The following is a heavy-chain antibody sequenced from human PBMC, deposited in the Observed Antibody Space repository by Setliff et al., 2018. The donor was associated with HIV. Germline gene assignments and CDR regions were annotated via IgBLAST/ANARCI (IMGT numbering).Heavy chain of an antibody. Sequence: GESLKISCVASGFTLSSHEMSWVRQAPGKGLEWVSYISNSGTTIYYADSVKGRFTIPRDNGKNSLYLQMTSLRADDTALYYCAREGQATDSFDMWGQGTMVTVSS. CDR3: AREGQATDSFDM. CDR1: GFTLSSHE. V-gene: IGHV3-48*03. D-gene: IGHD5-12*01. J-gene: IGHJ3*02. CDR2: ISNSGTTI.